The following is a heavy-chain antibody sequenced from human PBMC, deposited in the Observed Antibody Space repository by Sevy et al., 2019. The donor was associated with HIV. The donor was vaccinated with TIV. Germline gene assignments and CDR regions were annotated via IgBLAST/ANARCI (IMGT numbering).Heavy chain of an antibody. CDR2: IYYSGST. Sequence: SETLSLTCTVSGGSISSYYWSWIRQPPGKGLEWIGYIYYSGSTNYNPSLKSRVTISVDTSKNQFSLKLSSVTAADTAVYYCARAHSSEVYYYGMDVWGQGTTVTVSS. J-gene: IGHJ6*02. D-gene: IGHD6-19*01. V-gene: IGHV4-59*13. CDR1: GGSISSYY. CDR3: ARAHSSEVYYYGMDV.